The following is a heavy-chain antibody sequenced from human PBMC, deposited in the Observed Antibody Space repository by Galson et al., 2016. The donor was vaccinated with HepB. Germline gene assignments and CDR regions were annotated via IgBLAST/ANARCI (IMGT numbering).Heavy chain of an antibody. J-gene: IGHJ4*02. Sequence: SVKVSCKVSGFTFTGYYIHWVRQAPGQGLEWMGWINPNSGDSHNAQNFQGRVTMTRDTSITTAYMELRRLRSDDTAVYFCAREAYDSSGYSSHLDYWGQGTLVTVSA. CDR1: GFTFTGYY. V-gene: IGHV1-2*02. CDR3: AREAYDSSGYSSHLDY. CDR2: INPNSGDS. D-gene: IGHD3-22*01.